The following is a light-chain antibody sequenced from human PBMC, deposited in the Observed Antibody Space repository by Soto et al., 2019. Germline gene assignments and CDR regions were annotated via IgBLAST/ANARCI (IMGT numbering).Light chain of an antibody. V-gene: IGKV3-15*01. CDR1: QSVGSN. Sequence: EIVMTQSPATLSVSPGERVTLSCRASQSVGSNLAWYQKKPGQAPRLLIYSAATRATGIPARFSGSGSGTEFTLTISSLQSEDFGAYYCQQYTKRWTFGQGTKV. J-gene: IGKJ1*01. CDR3: QQYTKRWT. CDR2: SAA.